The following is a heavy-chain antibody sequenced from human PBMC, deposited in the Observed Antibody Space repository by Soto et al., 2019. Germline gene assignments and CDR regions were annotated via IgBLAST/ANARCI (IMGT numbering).Heavy chain of an antibody. Sequence: SETLSLTCAVYGGSFSGYYWSWIRQPPGKGLEWIGEINHSGSTNYNPSLKSRVTISVDTSKNQFSLKLSSVTAADTAVYYCARSAPITMVRGAALRTPEKTGRFDPWGQGTLVTV. CDR2: INHSGST. CDR1: GGSFSGYY. V-gene: IGHV4-34*01. D-gene: IGHD3-10*01. CDR3: ARSAPITMVRGAALRTPEKTGRFDP. J-gene: IGHJ5*02.